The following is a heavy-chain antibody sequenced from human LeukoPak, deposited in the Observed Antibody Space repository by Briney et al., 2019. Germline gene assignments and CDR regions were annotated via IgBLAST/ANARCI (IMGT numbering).Heavy chain of an antibody. J-gene: IGHJ4*02. V-gene: IGHV4-59*01. CDR1: GGSISNYY. CDR2: ISYSGNS. Sequence: PSETLSLTCTVSGGSISNYYWSWIRQPPGKGLEWIGYISYSGNSNYNPSLKSRVTISVDTSKNQFSLRLSSVTAADTAVYYCARVTGYVMEDYFDYWGQGTLVTVSS. D-gene: IGHD6-13*01. CDR3: ARVTGYVMEDYFDY.